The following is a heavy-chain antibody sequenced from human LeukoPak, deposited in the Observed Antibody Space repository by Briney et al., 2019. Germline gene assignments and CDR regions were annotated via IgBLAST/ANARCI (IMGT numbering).Heavy chain of an antibody. J-gene: IGHJ4*02. Sequence: GGSLRLSCAASGFIFSHYGMHWVRQAPGKGLEWVAVIQNDASTENFADSVKGRFTISRDNSKNTVFLQMNSLRVEDTAVYYCATHIAAAGTQGYWGQGTLVTVSS. CDR3: ATHIAAAGTQGY. CDR2: IQNDASTE. D-gene: IGHD6-13*01. V-gene: IGHV3-33*05. CDR1: GFIFSHYG.